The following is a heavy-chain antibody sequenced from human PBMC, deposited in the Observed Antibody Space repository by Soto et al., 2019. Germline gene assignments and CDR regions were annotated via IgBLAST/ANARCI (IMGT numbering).Heavy chain of an antibody. J-gene: IGHJ4*01. CDR1: GFTFSDHY. CDR3: ARDSGKGAYFDY. Sequence: EVQLVESGGGLVQPGGSQRLSCVASGFTFSDHYMDWVRQAPGKGLEWVGRIRNKANSYTTDYAASVKGRFTISRDDSKDSLYLQMNSLKTEDTAIYYCARDSGKGAYFDYWGHGTQATVSS. V-gene: IGHV3-72*01. CDR2: IRNKANSYTT. D-gene: IGHD1-26*01.